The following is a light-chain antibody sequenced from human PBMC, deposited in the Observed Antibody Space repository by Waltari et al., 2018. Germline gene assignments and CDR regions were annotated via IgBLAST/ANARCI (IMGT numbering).Light chain of an antibody. V-gene: IGKV1-5*03. J-gene: IGKJ1*01. CDR3: QQYNSYEWT. CDR2: KAS. CDR1: QSINSW. Sequence: IQMTQFPSTLSASVGDRLTITCRASQSINSWLAWYQQKPGKAPKLLTYKASSLESGVPSRFSGSGSGTEFTLTISSLQPDDFATYYCQQYNSYEWTFGQGTKVAIK.